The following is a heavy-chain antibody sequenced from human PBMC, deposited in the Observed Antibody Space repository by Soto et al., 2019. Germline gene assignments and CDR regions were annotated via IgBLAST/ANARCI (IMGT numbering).Heavy chain of an antibody. Sequence: GGSLRLSCAASGFTFDDYGMSWVRQAPGKGLEWVSGINWNGGSTGYADSVKGRFTISRDNAKNSLYLQMNSLRAEDTALYYCARDPGSLYEIAAQWWYFDYWGQGTLVTVSS. CDR2: INWNGGST. CDR3: ARDPGSLYEIAAQWWYFDY. J-gene: IGHJ4*02. CDR1: GFTFDDYG. V-gene: IGHV3-20*04. D-gene: IGHD2-15*01.